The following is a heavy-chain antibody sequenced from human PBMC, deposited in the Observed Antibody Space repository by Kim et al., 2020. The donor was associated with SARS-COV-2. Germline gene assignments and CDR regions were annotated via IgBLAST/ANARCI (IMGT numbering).Heavy chain of an antibody. D-gene: IGHD2-15*01. CDR3: ARARLLTFDY. Sequence: SETLSLTCTVSGGSISSYYWSWIRQPPGKGLEWIGYIYYSGSTNYNPSLKSRVTISVDTSKNQFSLKLSSVTAADTAVYYCARARLLTFDYWGQGTLVTVSS. J-gene: IGHJ4*02. V-gene: IGHV4-59*01. CDR1: GGSISSYY. CDR2: IYYSGST.